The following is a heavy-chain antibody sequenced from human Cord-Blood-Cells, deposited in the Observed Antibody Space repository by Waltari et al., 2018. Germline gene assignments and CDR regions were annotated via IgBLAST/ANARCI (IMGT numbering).Heavy chain of an antibody. CDR3: ARPTVPAATAYFDL. CDR1: GGSFSGYY. CDR2: INHSGST. D-gene: IGHD2-2*01. Sequence: QVQLQQWGAGLLKPSETLSLTCAVYGGSFSGYYWSWIRQPPGKGLEWIVEINHSGSTNYNPSRKSRVTISVDTSKNQFSLKLSSVTAADTAVYYCARPTVPAATAYFDLWGRGTLVTVSS. J-gene: IGHJ2*01. V-gene: IGHV4-34*01.